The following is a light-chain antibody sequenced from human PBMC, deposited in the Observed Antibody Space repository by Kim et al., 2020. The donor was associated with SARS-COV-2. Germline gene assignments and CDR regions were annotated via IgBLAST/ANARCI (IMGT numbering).Light chain of an antibody. J-gene: IGLJ3*02. CDR1: SSDVGVYNY. CDR3: SSYTSSSTFNWV. CDR2: DVS. V-gene: IGLV2-14*04. Sequence: SITISCTGTSSDVGVYNYVSWYQQHPGKAPKLMIYDVSKRPSGVSNRFSGSKSGNTASLTISGLQAEDEADYYCSSYTSSSTFNWVFGGGTQLTVL.